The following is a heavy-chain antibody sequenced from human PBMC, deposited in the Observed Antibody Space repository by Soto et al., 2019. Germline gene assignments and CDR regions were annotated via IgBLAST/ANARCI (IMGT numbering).Heavy chain of an antibody. V-gene: IGHV1-46*01. CDR3: ARVGPGAGTHYFDY. J-gene: IGHJ4*02. Sequence: QVQLVQSGTEVKKPGASVKVSCKASGYIFTSYYIHWVRQAPGQGLEWMGIINPSGGSSIYAQKFQGRVTMTRDTSTTTVYIDLSSLRSEDTAVYYCARVGPGAGTHYFDYWGQGTLVTVSS. CDR1: GYIFTSYY. CDR2: INPSGGSS.